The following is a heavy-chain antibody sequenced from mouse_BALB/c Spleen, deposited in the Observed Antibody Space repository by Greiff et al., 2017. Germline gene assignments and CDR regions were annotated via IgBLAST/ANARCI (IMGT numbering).Heavy chain of an antibody. CDR3: ARDRPSYGGNYEPY. D-gene: IGHD1-1*02. J-gene: IGHJ3*01. CDR1: GFTFSSYA. CDR2: ISSGGSYT. V-gene: IGHV5-9-4*01. Sequence: EVNVVESGGGLVKPGGSLKLSCAASGFTFSSYAMSWVRQSPEKRLEWVAEISSGGSYTYYPDTVTGRFTISRDNAKNTLYLEMSSLRSEDTAMYYCARDRPSYGGNYEPYWGQGTLVTVSA.